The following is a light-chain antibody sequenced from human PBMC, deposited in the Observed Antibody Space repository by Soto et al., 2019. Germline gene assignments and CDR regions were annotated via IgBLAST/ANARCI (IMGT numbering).Light chain of an antibody. V-gene: IGKV3-20*01. J-gene: IGKJ1*01. CDR3: QQYGSSLAG. CDR2: GAS. Sequence: ESVLTQSPGTLSFSPVERATLSCRSSQSVSSSYLAWYHQKPGQAPRLLIYGASSRATGIQDRFSGSGSGTDFTLTISRLEPEDFAVYYCQQYGSSLAGFGQGTMVDIK. CDR1: QSVSSSY.